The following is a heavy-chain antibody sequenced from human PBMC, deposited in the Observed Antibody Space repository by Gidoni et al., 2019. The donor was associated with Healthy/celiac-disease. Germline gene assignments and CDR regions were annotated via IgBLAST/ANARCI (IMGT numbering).Heavy chain of an antibody. CDR3: ANPLRSRDCSSTSCYFGPIDY. V-gene: IGHV3-23*01. Sequence: EVQLLESGGGLVQPGGSLRLSCAASGLPFSSYAMSWVRQAPGKGLEGVSAISGSGGSTYYADSVKGRFTISRDNSKNTLYLQMNSLRAEDTAVYYCANPLRSRDCSSTSCYFGPIDYWGQGTLVTVSS. CDR1: GLPFSSYA. D-gene: IGHD2-2*01. CDR2: ISGSGGST. J-gene: IGHJ4*02.